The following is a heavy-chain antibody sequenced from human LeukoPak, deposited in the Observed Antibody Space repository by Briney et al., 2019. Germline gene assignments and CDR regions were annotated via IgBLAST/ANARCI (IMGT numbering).Heavy chain of an antibody. CDR1: GFTFSSYG. J-gene: IGHJ5*02. CDR2: ISYDGSNK. D-gene: IGHD2-21*02. V-gene: IGHV3-30*18. Sequence: PGGSLRLSCAASGFTFSSYGMHWVRQAPGKGLEWVAVISYDGSNKYYADSVKGRFTISRDNSKNTLYLQMNSLRAEDTAVYYCAKDHLLNCGGDCYANWFDPWGQGTLVTASS. CDR3: AKDHLLNCGGDCYANWFDP.